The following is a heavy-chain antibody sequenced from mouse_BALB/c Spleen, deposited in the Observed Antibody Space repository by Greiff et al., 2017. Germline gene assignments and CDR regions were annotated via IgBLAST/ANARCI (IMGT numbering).Heavy chain of an antibody. Sequence: QVQLKESGAELMKPGASVKISCKATGYTFSSYWIEWVKQRPGHGLEWIGEILPGSGSTNYNEKFKGKATFTADTSSNTAYMQLSSLTSEDSAVYYCARRIDYGNYLFAYWGQGTLVTVSA. CDR2: ILPGSGST. V-gene: IGHV1-9*01. J-gene: IGHJ3*01. CDR1: GYTFSSYW. CDR3: ARRIDYGNYLFAY. D-gene: IGHD2-1*01.